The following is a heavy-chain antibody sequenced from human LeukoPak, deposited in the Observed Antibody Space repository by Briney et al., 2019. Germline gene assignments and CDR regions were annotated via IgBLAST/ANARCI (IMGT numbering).Heavy chain of an antibody. V-gene: IGHV3-7*01. CDR3: ARGLWSGTY. CDR1: GFTLSDYW. CDR2: IKQDGSEK. J-gene: IGHJ4*02. Sequence: PGGSLRLSCVASGFTLSDYWMTWVRQAPGKGLEWVANIKQDGSEKFCVDSVKGRFTISRDNAENSLYLHMNSLRAEDTAVYYCARGLWSGTYWGQGSLVTVSS. D-gene: IGHD3-10*01.